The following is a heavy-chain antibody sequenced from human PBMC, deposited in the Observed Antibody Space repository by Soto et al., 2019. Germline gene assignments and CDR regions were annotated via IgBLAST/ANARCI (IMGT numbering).Heavy chain of an antibody. D-gene: IGHD3-16*01. Sequence: GESLKISCKGSGYSFSIHWVGWVRQMPGKGLEWMGIIYPGDSDARYSPSFKGQVTISVDESTTTAFLQWSSLKASDTAMYFCARSQFDYVWGTSGYFDSWGQGTLVTVPS. J-gene: IGHJ4*02. CDR2: IYPGDSDA. V-gene: IGHV5-51*01. CDR3: ARSQFDYVWGTSGYFDS. CDR1: GYSFSIHW.